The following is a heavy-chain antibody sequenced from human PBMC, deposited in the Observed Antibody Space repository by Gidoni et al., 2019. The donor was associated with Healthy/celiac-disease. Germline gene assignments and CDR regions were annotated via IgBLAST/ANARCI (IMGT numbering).Heavy chain of an antibody. Sequence: DVQLLESGGDWVQLGGSRRLYCAASGCPFSSYAMSWVRQPPGKGVEWVSAIRGSGGSTYYADSVKGRFTISRDNSKNTLYLKMNSMRAEDMAVYYCAKDRKTQKYFGGYSAEYFQHWGQGTLVTVSS. CDR3: AKDRKTQKYFGGYSAEYFQH. J-gene: IGHJ1*01. V-gene: IGHV3-23*01. CDR1: GCPFSSYA. CDR2: IRGSGGST. D-gene: IGHD5-12*01.